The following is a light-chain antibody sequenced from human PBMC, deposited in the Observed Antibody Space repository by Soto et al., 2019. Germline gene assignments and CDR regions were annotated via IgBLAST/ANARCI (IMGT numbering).Light chain of an antibody. CDR1: QSISSN. V-gene: IGKV1-39*01. Sequence: IQMTQYPSSLSASVGDRVTITCRASQSISSNLNWYHQKPGKAPRLLIHDASILQSGVPSRFSGSGAGTDFTLTISSLQPEDFATYYCQQSYSTPTFGGGTKVEIK. J-gene: IGKJ4*01. CDR2: DAS. CDR3: QQSYSTPT.